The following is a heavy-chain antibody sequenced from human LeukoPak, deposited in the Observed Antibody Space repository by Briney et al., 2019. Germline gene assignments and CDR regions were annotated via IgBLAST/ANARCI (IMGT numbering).Heavy chain of an antibody. J-gene: IGHJ4*02. CDR2: IYYSGST. D-gene: IGHD6-13*01. Sequence: SQTLSLTCTVSGGSISSGGYYWSWIRQHPGKGLEWIGYIYYSGSTYYNPSLKSRVTISVDTSKNQFSLKLSSVTAADTAVYYCAKDSRTKSWQQLDFDYWGQGTLVTVSS. CDR1: GGSISSGGYY. V-gene: IGHV4-31*03. CDR3: AKDSRTKSWQQLDFDY.